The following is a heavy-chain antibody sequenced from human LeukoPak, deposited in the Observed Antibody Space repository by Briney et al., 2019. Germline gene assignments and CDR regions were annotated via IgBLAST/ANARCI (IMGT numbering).Heavy chain of an antibody. V-gene: IGHV1-69*04. D-gene: IGHD2-15*01. Sequence: SVKLSCKASGVTFSSYAISWVRQAPGHGLEWLGRIIAILVIANYAQKFHGRVTITVDKSTRTAYMELSSLRSEDRAVYCSASLNPRGSGDFDYWGQGTLVTVSS. J-gene: IGHJ4*02. CDR3: ASLNPRGSGDFDY. CDR2: IIAILVIA. CDR1: GVTFSSYA.